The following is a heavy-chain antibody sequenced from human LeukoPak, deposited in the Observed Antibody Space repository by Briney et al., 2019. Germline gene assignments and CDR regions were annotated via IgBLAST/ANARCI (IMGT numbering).Heavy chain of an antibody. D-gene: IGHD3-10*01. CDR3: AKGIEGSGSYYNSYFDY. V-gene: IGHV3-11*01. J-gene: IGHJ4*02. CDR1: GFTFSDYY. Sequence: PGGSLRLSCAASGFTFSDYYMSWIRQAPGKGLEWVSYISSSGSIIYYADSVKGRFTISRDNAKNSMYLQMNSLRDEDTALYYCAKGIEGSGSYYNSYFDYWGQGTLVPVSS. CDR2: ISSSGSII.